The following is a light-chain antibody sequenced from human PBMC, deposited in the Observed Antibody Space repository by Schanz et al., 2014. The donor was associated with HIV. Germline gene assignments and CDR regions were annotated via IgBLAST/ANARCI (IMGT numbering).Light chain of an antibody. CDR2: EGS. Sequence: QSVLTQPASVSGSPGQSITISCTGTSSDVGSYNLVAWYQQHPVKAPKLMIYEGSKRPSGVSNRFSGSKSGNTASLTISGLQADDEADYYCSSYAATSNVLFGGGTKLTVL. CDR1: SSDVGSYNL. CDR3: SSYAATSNVL. V-gene: IGLV2-14*02. J-gene: IGLJ3*02.